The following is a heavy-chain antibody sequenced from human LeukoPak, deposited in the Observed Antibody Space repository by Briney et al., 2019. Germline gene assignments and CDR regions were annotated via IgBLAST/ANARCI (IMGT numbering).Heavy chain of an antibody. Sequence: GGSLRLSCAASGFTFSSYAMSWVRQAPGKGLEWLSGISGSGGSTHYADSVKGRFTISRDNSKNTLLLQMNSLRAEDTAVYYFAKDGCSSSSCHANFYYYYYYHMDVWGKGTTVTVSS. V-gene: IGHV3-23*01. CDR2: ISGSGGST. J-gene: IGHJ6*03. CDR3: AKDGCSSSSCHANFYYYYYYHMDV. D-gene: IGHD2-2*01. CDR1: GFTFSSYA.